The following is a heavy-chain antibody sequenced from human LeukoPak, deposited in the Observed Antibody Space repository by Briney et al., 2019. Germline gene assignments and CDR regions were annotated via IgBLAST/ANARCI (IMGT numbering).Heavy chain of an antibody. CDR1: GFTFSSYA. Sequence: GGSLRLSCAASGFTFSSYAMHWVRQAPGKGLEWVAVTSHDGSKRYYADSVKGRFTISRDNAKNSPYLQMNSLRAEDTAVYYCARDRGYSYDVFWFDPWGQGTLVTVSS. V-gene: IGHV3-30*04. CDR2: TSHDGSKR. J-gene: IGHJ5*02. CDR3: ARDRGYSYDVFWFDP. D-gene: IGHD5-18*01.